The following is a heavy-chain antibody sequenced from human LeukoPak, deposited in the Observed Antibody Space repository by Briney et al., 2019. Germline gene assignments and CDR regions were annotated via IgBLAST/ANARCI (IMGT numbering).Heavy chain of an antibody. CDR3: ARDFYHGHCAGLSCFLLDY. J-gene: IGHJ4*02. CDR1: GYTFTSYD. D-gene: IGHD2-8*02. V-gene: IGHV1-18*01. Sequence: ASVKVSCKASGYTFTSYDINWVRQATGQGLEWMGWISAYYGHTNYAQKLQGRVTMTTDTSTNTAYMELRSLRSDDTAVYYCARDFYHGHCAGLSCFLLDYWGQGALVIVSS. CDR2: ISAYYGHT.